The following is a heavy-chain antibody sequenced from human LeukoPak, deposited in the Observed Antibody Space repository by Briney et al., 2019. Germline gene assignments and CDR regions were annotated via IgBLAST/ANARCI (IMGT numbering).Heavy chain of an antibody. D-gene: IGHD2-15*01. CDR2: IYPGDSDT. J-gene: IGHJ6*02. Sequence: GESLKISCKGSGYSFTSYWIGWVRQMPGKGLEWMGIIYPGDSDTRYSPSFQGQVTISADKSISTAYLQWSSLKASDTAMYYCARANVGIYCSGGRCYYYGMDVWGQGTTVTVSS. CDR1: GYSFTSYW. CDR3: ARANVGIYCSGGRCYYYGMDV. V-gene: IGHV5-51*01.